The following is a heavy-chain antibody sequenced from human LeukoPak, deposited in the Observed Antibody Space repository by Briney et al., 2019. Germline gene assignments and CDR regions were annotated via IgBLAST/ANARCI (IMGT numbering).Heavy chain of an antibody. CDR2: IHHSGST. D-gene: IGHD3-3*01. CDR3: ATPSDFWSAYAFDI. Sequence: SETLPLTCADSGYSISNGYYWDWIRQPPRNGLEQIGSIHHSGSTYYNPSLKRRVTISIDPSKTQFSLKLSSVTAADPAVYYCATPSDFWSAYAFDIWSQGTMVTVYS. CDR1: GYSISNGYY. V-gene: IGHV4-38-2*01. J-gene: IGHJ3*02.